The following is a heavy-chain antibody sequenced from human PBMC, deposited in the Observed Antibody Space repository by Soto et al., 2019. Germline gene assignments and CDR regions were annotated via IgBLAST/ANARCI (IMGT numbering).Heavy chain of an antibody. CDR1: GGSISSYY. V-gene: IGHV4-59*01. J-gene: IGHJ4*02. CDR2: IYYSGST. Sequence: SETLSLTCTVSGGSISSYYWSWIRQPPGKGLEWIGYIYYSGSTNYNPSLKSRVTISVDTSKNQFSLKLSSVTAADTAVYYCARAQDYGGTSYFDYWGQGTLVTVSS. CDR3: ARAQDYGGTSYFDY. D-gene: IGHD4-17*01.